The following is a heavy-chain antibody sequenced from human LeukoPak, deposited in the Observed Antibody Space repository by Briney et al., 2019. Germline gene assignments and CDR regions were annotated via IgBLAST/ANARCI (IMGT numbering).Heavy chain of an antibody. CDR3: ARDRGYHVDY. Sequence: SETLSLTCTVSGGSIRSYYWSWIRQPPGKGLGWIGYIYYTGSTNYNPSLKSRVAISVDTSKNQFSLNLRSVTAADTAVYYCARDRGYHVDYWGQGTRVTVSS. CDR1: GGSIRSYY. D-gene: IGHD3-22*01. V-gene: IGHV4-59*12. J-gene: IGHJ4*01. CDR2: IYYTGST.